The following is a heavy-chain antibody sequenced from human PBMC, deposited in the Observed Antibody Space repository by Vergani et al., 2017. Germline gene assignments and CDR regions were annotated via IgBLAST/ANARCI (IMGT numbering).Heavy chain of an antibody. J-gene: IGHJ4*02. V-gene: IGHV3-30*03. D-gene: IGHD3-22*01. CDR1: GFTFSSYG. CDR3: ARSHYYDSSGYYYEGYYFDY. CDR2: ISYDGSNK. Sequence: QVQLVESGGGVVQPGRSLRLSCAASGFTFSSYGMHWVRQAPGKGLEWVAVISYDGSNKYYADSVKGRFTISRDNSKNTLYLQMNSLRAEDTAVYYCARSHYYDSSGYYYEGYYFDYWGQGTLVTVSS.